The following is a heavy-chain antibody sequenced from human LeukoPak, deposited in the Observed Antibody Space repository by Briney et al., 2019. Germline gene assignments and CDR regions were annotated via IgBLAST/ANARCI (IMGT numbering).Heavy chain of an antibody. CDR1: GFTFSSYS. CDR3: ARDSTTTVTTSSYFQH. CDR2: ISSSSSYI. D-gene: IGHD4-17*01. J-gene: IGHJ1*01. V-gene: IGHV3-21*01. Sequence: GGSLRLSCAASGFTFSSYSMNWVRQAPGKGLEWVSSISSSSSYIYYADSVEGRFTISRDNAKNSLYLQMNSLRAEDTAVYYCARDSTTTVTTSSYFQHWGQGTLVTVSS.